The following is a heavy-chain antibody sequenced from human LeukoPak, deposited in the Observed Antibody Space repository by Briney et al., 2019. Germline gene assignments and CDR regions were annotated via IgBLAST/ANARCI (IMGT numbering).Heavy chain of an antibody. V-gene: IGHV1-8*01. CDR3: ARGLRREQQLLRAFDY. CDR1: GYTFTNYD. CDR2: MNPNSGNT. Sequence: GASVKVSCKASGYTFTNYDINWVRQATGQGLEWVGWMNPNSGNTECAQKFQGRVAMTWNTSISTAYMDLSSLRSEDTALYYCARGLRREQQLLRAFDYWGQGTPVTVSS. J-gene: IGHJ4*02. D-gene: IGHD6-13*01.